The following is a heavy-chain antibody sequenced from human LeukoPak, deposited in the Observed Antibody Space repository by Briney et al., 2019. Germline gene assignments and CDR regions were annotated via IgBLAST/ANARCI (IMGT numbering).Heavy chain of an antibody. CDR2: IYPGDSDT. V-gene: IGHV5-51*01. Sequence: ESLKISCKGSGYSFTTYWIGWVRQMPGKGLEWMGIIYPGDSDTRYSPSFQGQVTISADKSISTAYLQWSSLKASDTAMYYFARRGEKRGNKDIFDIGGKGKMLTVSS. D-gene: IGHD2-15*01. CDR1: GYSFTTYW. CDR3: ARRGEKRGNKDIFDI. J-gene: IGHJ3*02.